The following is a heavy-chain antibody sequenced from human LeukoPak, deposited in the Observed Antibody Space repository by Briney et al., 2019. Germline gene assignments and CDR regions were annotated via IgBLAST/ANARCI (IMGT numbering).Heavy chain of an antibody. Sequence: GGSLRLSCAASGFPFSTYEMNWVRQAPGRGLEWISYISSSGSPKYYADSVKGRFTISRDNAENSLFLQMSGLRVEDTAVYYCARVGAYAAVNWWGQGALVTVSS. D-gene: IGHD1-20*01. CDR2: ISSSGSPK. V-gene: IGHV3-48*03. CDR3: ARVGAYAAVNW. CDR1: GFPFSTYE. J-gene: IGHJ4*02.